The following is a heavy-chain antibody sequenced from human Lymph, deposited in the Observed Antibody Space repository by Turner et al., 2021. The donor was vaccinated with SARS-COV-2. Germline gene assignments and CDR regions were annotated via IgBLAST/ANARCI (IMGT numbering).Heavy chain of an antibody. Sequence: VQLVESGGGVVQPGRSLRLSCADTGFTFNNYPMHWVRQAPGKGLEWVAVISYDVSNKYYADSVKGRFTISRDNSKTTLYLQMNSLRAEDTAVYYCARDSSGSGTLDYWGQGTLVTVSS. CDR2: ISYDVSNK. D-gene: IGHD3-10*01. J-gene: IGHJ4*02. CDR1: GFTFNNYP. CDR3: ARDSSGSGTLDY. V-gene: IGHV3-30-3*01.